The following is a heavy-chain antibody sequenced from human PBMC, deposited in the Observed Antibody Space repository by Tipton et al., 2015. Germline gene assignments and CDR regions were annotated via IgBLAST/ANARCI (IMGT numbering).Heavy chain of an antibody. CDR1: GGSISSSSSY. V-gene: IGHV4-39*01. CDR2: IYYRGST. J-gene: IGHJ3*02. D-gene: IGHD6-19*01. Sequence: TLSLTCTVSGGSISSSSSYWGWIRQPPGKGLEWIGNIYYRGSTYCNPSLRSRVTISVDTSKNQFSLKLTSVTAADTAVYYCARQSIAVAVDAFDIWGQGTMVTVSS. CDR3: ARQSIAVAVDAFDI.